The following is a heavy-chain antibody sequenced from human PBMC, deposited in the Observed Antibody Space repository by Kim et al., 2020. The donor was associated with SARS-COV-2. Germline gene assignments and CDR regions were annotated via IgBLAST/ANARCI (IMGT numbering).Heavy chain of an antibody. J-gene: IGHJ6*02. CDR1: GFTFSNAW. CDR2: IKSKTDGGTT. CDR3: TTGNSSSWRPYYYYGMDV. Sequence: GGSLRLSCAASGFTFSNAWMSWVRQAPGKGLEWVGRIKSKTDGGTTDYAAPVKGRFTISRDDSKNTLYLQMNSLKTEDTAVYYCTTGNSSSWRPYYYYGMDVWGQGTTVTVSS. D-gene: IGHD6-13*01. V-gene: IGHV3-15*01.